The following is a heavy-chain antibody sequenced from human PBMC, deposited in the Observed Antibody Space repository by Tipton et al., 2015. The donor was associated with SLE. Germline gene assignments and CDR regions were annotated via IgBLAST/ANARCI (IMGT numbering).Heavy chain of an antibody. Sequence: TLSLTCTVSGGSISSYYWSWIRQPAGKGLEWIGRIYTSGSTNYNPSLKSRVTMSVDTSKNQFSLKLSSVTAADTAVYYCATSWVTMVQGVPMGFDPWGQGTLVTVSS. CDR1: GGSISSYY. CDR2: IYTSGST. V-gene: IGHV4-4*07. CDR3: ATSWVTMVQGVPMGFDP. D-gene: IGHD3-10*01. J-gene: IGHJ5*02.